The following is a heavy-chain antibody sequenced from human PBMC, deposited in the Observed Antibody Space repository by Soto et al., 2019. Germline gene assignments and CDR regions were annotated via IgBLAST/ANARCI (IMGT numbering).Heavy chain of an antibody. Sequence: QLQLQESGSGLVKPSQTLSLTCAVSGGSISSGGYSWSWIRQPPGKGLEWIGYIYHSGSTYYNPSLNSRVTISVDRSKNQFSLKLSSVTAADTAVYYCASSLYYYDSSGYTFDYWGQGTLVTVSS. D-gene: IGHD3-22*01. V-gene: IGHV4-30-2*01. J-gene: IGHJ4*02. CDR1: GGSISSGGYS. CDR3: ASSLYYYDSSGYTFDY. CDR2: IYHSGST.